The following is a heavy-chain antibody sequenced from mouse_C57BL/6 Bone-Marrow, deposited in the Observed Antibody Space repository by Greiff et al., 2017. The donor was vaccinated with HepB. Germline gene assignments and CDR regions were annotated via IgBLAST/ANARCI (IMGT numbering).Heavy chain of an antibody. V-gene: IGHV5-17*01. D-gene: IGHD1-2*01. CDR3: ARHYSFAY. J-gene: IGHJ3*01. CDR2: ISSGSSTI. CDR1: GFTFSDYG. Sequence: EVKLVESGGGLVKPGGSLKLSCAASGFTFSDYGMHWVRQAPEKGLEWVAYISSGSSTIYYADTVKGRFTISRDNAKNTLFLQMTSLRSEDTAMYYCARHYSFAYWGQGTLVTVSA.